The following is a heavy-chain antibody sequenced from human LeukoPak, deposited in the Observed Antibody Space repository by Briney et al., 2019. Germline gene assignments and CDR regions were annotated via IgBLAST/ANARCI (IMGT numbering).Heavy chain of an antibody. CDR2: ISSSSSYI. CDR3: ARGTYIVGLPDAFDI. D-gene: IGHD1-26*01. CDR1: GFTFSSYS. V-gene: IGHV3-21*01. J-gene: IGHJ3*02. Sequence: GGSLRLSCAASGFTFSSYSMNWVRQAPGKGLEWVSSISSSSSYIYYADSVKGRFTISRDNAKNSLYLQMNSLRAEDTAVYYCARGTYIVGLPDAFDIWGQGTMVTVSS.